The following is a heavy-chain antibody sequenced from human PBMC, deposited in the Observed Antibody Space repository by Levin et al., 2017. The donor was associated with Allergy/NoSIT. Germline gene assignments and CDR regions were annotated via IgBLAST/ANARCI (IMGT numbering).Heavy chain of an antibody. V-gene: IGHV3-49*04. J-gene: IGHJ4*02. CDR3: ARGGPPNYDYNWGSYRDGYFDY. CDR1: GFTSGDYA. Sequence: GESLKISCTGSGFTSGDYAMSWVRQAPGKGLEWVGFIRNKAHGGTTEYAASVKGRLTISRDDSKSIAYLQMNSLKTEDTAVYFCARGGPPNYDYNWGSYRDGYFDYWGQGTLVTVSS. D-gene: IGHD3-16*02. CDR2: IRNKAHGGTT.